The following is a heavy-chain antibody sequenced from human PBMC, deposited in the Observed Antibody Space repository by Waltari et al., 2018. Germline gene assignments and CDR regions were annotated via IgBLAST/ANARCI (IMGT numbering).Heavy chain of an antibody. D-gene: IGHD3-22*01. Sequence: EVQLLESGGGLVQPGGSLRLSCAASGFTFSSYAMSWVRQAPGKGLEWVSAISGSGGSTYYADSVKGRFTISRDNSQNTLYLQMNSLRAEDTAVYYCAKARQVVITYFDYWGQGTLVTVSS. J-gene: IGHJ4*02. CDR1: GFTFSSYA. V-gene: IGHV3-23*01. CDR3: AKARQVVITYFDY. CDR2: ISGSGGST.